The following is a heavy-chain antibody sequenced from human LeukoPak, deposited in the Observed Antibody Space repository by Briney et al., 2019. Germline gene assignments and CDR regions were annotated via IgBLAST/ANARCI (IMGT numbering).Heavy chain of an antibody. CDR2: IYHSGST. CDR1: GGSISSYY. CDR3: ARLLYSGNWYYGMDV. V-gene: IGHV4-59*08. J-gene: IGHJ6*02. Sequence: PSETLSLTCTVSGGSISSYYWSWIRQPPGKRLEWIGYIYHSGSTNYNTSLKSRVTISVDTSKNQFSLKLSSVTAADTAVYYCARLLYSGNWYYGMDVWGQGTSVTVSS. D-gene: IGHD6-13*01.